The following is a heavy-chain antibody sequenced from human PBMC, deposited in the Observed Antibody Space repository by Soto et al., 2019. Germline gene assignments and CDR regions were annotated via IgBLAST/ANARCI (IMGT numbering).Heavy chain of an antibody. D-gene: IGHD1-20*01. CDR2: IGGLGSDT. CDR1: RFTFSDFA. CDR3: AKDAVPYNGKWDWFDS. Sequence: DVQLLESGGGLVQPGGSLTLSCAASRFTFSDFAMSWVRQAPGKGLEWVSSIGGLGSDTYYADPVKGRFTISRDNSKNTLYLHMDGMRDEDTALYYCAKDAVPYNGKWDWFDSWGQGTLVIVS. V-gene: IGHV3-23*01. J-gene: IGHJ5*01.